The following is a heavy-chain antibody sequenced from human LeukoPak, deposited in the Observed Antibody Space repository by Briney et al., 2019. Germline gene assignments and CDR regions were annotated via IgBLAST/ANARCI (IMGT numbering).Heavy chain of an antibody. Sequence: ASVKDSCMASGYTFTSYVMHWVRQAPGQRLEGMGWINAGNGNTKYSQKFQGRVTITRDTSASTAYMQLSSLRSEDTAVYYCARDLSWTALNAFDIWGQGTMVTVSS. CDR2: INAGNGNT. D-gene: IGHD6-13*01. J-gene: IGHJ3*02. CDR1: GYTFTSYV. V-gene: IGHV1-3*01. CDR3: ARDLSWTALNAFDI.